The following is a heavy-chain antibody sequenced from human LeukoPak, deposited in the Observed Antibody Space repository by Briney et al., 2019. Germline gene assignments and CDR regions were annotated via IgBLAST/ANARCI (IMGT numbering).Heavy chain of an antibody. CDR2: ISGSGGST. D-gene: IGHD3-22*01. CDR3: AKDRLRSSGYDY. Sequence: GGSLRLSCAASGVTFSSYAMSWVRQAPGKGLEWVSAISGSGGSTYYADPVKGRFTISRDNSKNTLYLQMNSLRAEDTAVYYCAKDRLRSSGYDYWGQGTLVTVSS. J-gene: IGHJ4*02. CDR1: GVTFSSYA. V-gene: IGHV3-23*01.